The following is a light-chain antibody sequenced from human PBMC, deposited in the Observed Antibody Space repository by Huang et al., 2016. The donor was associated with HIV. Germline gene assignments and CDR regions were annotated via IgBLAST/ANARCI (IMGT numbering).Light chain of an antibody. Sequence: DIQMTQSPSTLSASVGDRVTITCRASQGISNWLAWYQKKPGKAPNLLIYRASTLESGVPSRFSGSGSGTEFTLTISSLQPDDFATYYCQQYSSYPWTFGQGTKVEIK. J-gene: IGKJ1*01. V-gene: IGKV1-5*03. CDR3: QQYSSYPWT. CDR2: RAS. CDR1: QGISNW.